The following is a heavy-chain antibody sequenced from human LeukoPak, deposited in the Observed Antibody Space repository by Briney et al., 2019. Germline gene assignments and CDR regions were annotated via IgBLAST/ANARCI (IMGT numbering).Heavy chain of an antibody. CDR1: GFNCKKAW. V-gene: IGHV3-15*01. CDR2: IKSKTDGGTT. D-gene: IGHD4-17*01. J-gene: IGHJ4*02. CDR3: TTDLIDDYGDYVNDY. Sequence: GALRLSCGDSGFNCKKAWIGWVRQAPGKGLEWGGRIKSKTDGGTTDYAAPVKGRFTISRDDSKNTLYLQMNSLKTEDTAVYYCTTDLIDDYGDYVNDYWGQGTLVTVSS.